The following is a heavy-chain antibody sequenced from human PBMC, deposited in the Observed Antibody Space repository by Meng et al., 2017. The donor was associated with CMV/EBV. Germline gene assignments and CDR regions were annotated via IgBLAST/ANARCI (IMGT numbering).Heavy chain of an antibody. Sequence: SETLSLTCTVSGGSISSSSYYWGWIRQPPGKGLEWIGSIYYSGSTYYNPSLKSRVTISVDTSKNQFSLKLSSVTAADTAVDYCARLQERGLLWFGELSGWFDPWGQGTLVTVSS. D-gene: IGHD3-10*01. J-gene: IGHJ5*02. CDR1: GGSISSSSYY. CDR2: IYYSGST. CDR3: ARLQERGLLWFGELSGWFDP. V-gene: IGHV4-39*01.